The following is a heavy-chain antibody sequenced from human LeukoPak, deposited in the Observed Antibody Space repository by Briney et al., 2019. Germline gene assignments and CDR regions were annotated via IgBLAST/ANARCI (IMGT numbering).Heavy chain of an antibody. CDR1: GSTFTSNS. V-gene: IGHV1-18*01. Sequence: GASVKLSCTSSGSTFTSNSITWVRQAPGQGLELMGLISAYNGTTSYAQKLQGRVTMTTDTSTRTAYMELRSLRSDDAAVYYCERDLFVRDCSNPNWFDPWGQGTLVTVSS. D-gene: IGHD4-11*01. CDR3: ERDLFVRDCSNPNWFDP. CDR2: ISAYNGTT. J-gene: IGHJ5*02.